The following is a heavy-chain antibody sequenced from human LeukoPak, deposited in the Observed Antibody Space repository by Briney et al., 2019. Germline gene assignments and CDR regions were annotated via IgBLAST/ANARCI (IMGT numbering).Heavy chain of an antibody. V-gene: IGHV4-39*01. CDR1: ADSISTSNYY. J-gene: IGHJ3*02. CDR3: ATTPHYEGGGFDI. Sequence: SETLSLTWTVSADSISTSNYYWGWIRQRPGKGLEWIGSVYYTGRTYDNPSLKSRVTISVDTSKNQFSLKLNSVTAADTAVYYCATTPHYEGGGFDIWGQGTMVTVSS. D-gene: IGHD3-16*01. CDR2: VYYTGRT.